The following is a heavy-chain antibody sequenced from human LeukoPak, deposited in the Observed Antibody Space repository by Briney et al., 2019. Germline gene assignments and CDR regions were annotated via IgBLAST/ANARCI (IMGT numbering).Heavy chain of an antibody. CDR2: IKQDGSEK. J-gene: IGHJ5*02. D-gene: IGHD2-15*01. Sequence: GGSLRLSCAASGFTFSNYWMSWVRQAPGKGLEWVANIKQDGSEKYYVESVKGRFTISRDNAKNSVYLQMNSLRAEDTAVYYCARGGGSCYSCRGGFDPWGQGTLVTVSS. CDR3: ARGGGSCYSCRGGFDP. CDR1: GFTFSNYW. V-gene: IGHV3-7*01.